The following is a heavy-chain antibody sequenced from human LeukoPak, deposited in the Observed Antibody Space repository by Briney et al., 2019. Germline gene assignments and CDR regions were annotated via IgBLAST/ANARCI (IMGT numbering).Heavy chain of an antibody. V-gene: IGHV4-61*02. CDR2: IYTSGST. CDR1: GGSISSGSYY. Sequence: PSQTLSLTCTVSGGSISSGSYYWSWLRQPAGKGLEWIGRIYTSGSTNYNPSLKSRVTISVVTSKNQFSLKLSSVTAADTAVYYCAGGFWGVEDNFDYWGQGTLVTVSS. J-gene: IGHJ4*02. D-gene: IGHD3-10*01. CDR3: AGGFWGVEDNFDY.